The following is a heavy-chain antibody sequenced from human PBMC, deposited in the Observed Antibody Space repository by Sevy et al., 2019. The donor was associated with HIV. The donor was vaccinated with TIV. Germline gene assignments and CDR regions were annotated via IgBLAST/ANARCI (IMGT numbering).Heavy chain of an antibody. Sequence: GGSLRLSCAASGFTFSSYWMHWVRQAPGKGLVWVSRINGDGSSYADSVKGRFSVSRDNAKSTLYLQMNIPRAEDTAVYYCARGHVNDWRILDYWGQGAQVTVSS. V-gene: IGHV3-74*01. CDR3: ARGHVNDWRILDY. CDR1: GFTFSSYW. CDR2: INGDGS. D-gene: IGHD3-3*01. J-gene: IGHJ4*02.